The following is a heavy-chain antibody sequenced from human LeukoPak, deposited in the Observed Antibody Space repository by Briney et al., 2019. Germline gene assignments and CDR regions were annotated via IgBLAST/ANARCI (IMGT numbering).Heavy chain of an antibody. J-gene: IGHJ4*02. CDR2: ISYDGSNK. CDR3: ARDRLVVVAAAPDY. CDR1: GFTFSSYA. Sequence: PGRSLRLSCAASGFTFSSYAMHWVRQAPGKGLGWVAVISYDGSNKYYAHSVKSRFTISRDNSKNTLYLQMNSLRAEDTAVYYCARDRLVVVAAAPDYWGQGTLVTVSS. V-gene: IGHV3-30*04. D-gene: IGHD2-15*01.